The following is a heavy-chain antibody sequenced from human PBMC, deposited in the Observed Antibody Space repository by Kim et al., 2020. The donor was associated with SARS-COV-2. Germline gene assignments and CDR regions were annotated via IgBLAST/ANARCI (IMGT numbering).Heavy chain of an antibody. Sequence: TNYNPSLKSRVTISVDTSKNQFSLKLSSVTAADTAVYYCARDGTEAYFDYWGQGTLVTVSS. CDR3: ARDGTEAYFDY. V-gene: IGHV4-59*01. CDR2: T. D-gene: IGHD1-7*01. J-gene: IGHJ4*02.